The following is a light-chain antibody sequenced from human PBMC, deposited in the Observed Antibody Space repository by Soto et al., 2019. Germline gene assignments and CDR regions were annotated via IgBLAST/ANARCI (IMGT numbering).Light chain of an antibody. CDR1: SSDVGNYNY. Sequence: QSALAQPPSASGSPGQSVTISCTGTSSDVGNYNYVSWYQQHPGKAPKLMIYEVNKRPSGVPDRFSGSKSGNTASLTVSGLQAEDEADYYCSSYVGNNNYVFGTGTKV. V-gene: IGLV2-8*01. CDR2: EVN. J-gene: IGLJ1*01. CDR3: SSYVGNNNYV.